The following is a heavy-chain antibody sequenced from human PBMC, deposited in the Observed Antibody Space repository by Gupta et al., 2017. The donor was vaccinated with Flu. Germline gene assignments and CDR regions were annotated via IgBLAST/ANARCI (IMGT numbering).Heavy chain of an antibody. CDR2: ISGSATST. D-gene: IGHD3-3*01. CDR1: GFTFSSYA. CDR3: AKEDRGDFWSGYSVDY. J-gene: IGHJ4*02. V-gene: IGHV3-23*01. Sequence: EVQLLESGGGLVQPGGSLRLSCAASGFTFSSYAMSWVRQAPGKGLEGVSAISGSATSTDYVDSVKGRFTISRDNSKNTLYLQMSSLRAEDTAVYYCAKEDRGDFWSGYSVDYWGQGTLVTVSS.